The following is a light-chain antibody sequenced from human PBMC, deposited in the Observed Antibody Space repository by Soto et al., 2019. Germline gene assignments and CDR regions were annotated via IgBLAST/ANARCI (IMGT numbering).Light chain of an antibody. J-gene: IGKJ5*01. CDR2: AAS. V-gene: IGKV1-39*01. CDR1: QSISTY. Sequence: DIQMTQSPSSLSASVGDRVTITCRASQSISTYLYWYQQKPGKAPKLLIYAASSLQSGVPSRFSGSGSGRDFTLTISSLQPEDFATYHCQQSYSIPITFGQGTRLEIK. CDR3: QQSYSIPIT.